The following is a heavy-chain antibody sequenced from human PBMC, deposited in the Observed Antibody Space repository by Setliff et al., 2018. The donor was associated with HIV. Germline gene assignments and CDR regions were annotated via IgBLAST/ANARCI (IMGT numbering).Heavy chain of an antibody. J-gene: IGHJ4*02. V-gene: IGHV4-39*01. CDR1: GGSIRSSYY. CDR2: IYYSGST. D-gene: IGHD6-6*01. CDR3: ARLSSYRSSSYYFDY. Sequence: PSETLSLTCTVSGGSIRSSYYWGWIRQPPGKGLEWIGSIYYSGSTYYNPSLKSRVTISADTFKNQLSLKLSFVTAADTAVYHCARLSSYRSSSYYFDYWGQGALVTVSS.